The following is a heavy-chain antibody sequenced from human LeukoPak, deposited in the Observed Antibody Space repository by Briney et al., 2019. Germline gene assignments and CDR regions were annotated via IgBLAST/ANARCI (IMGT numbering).Heavy chain of an antibody. D-gene: IGHD5/OR15-5a*01. CDR3: AKALRPLAADAFDI. CDR2: ISANGQAT. Sequence: GGSLRLCCAASGFAFGTYAMSWGREAPGVGLEWGSSISANGQATYYADSVEGRFTISRDNSKSTPYLQLNSLRAEDTATYYCAKALRPLAADAFDIWGQGTMVTVSS. J-gene: IGHJ3*02. V-gene: IGHV3-23*01. CDR1: GFAFGTYA.